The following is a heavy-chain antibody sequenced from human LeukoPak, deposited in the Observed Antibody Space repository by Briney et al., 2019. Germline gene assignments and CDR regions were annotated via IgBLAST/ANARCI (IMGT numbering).Heavy chain of an antibody. CDR3: SRGYDTSASGYTDV. V-gene: IGHV3-48*01. J-gene: IGHJ6*03. CDR2: ISSSSSTK. D-gene: IGHD3-22*01. CDR1: GFTFSS. Sequence: GGSLRLSCEASGFTFSSMNWVRQAPGKGLEWVSYISSSSSTKKYVDSVKGRFTISRDNGKKSLYLEMNSLRAEDTALYYCSRGYDTSASGYTDVWGKGTTVTVSS.